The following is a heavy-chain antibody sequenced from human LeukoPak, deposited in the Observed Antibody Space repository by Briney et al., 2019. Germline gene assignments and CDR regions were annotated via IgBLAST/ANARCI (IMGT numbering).Heavy chain of an antibody. J-gene: IGHJ4*02. CDR2: IYSGGST. V-gene: IGHV3-53*05. D-gene: IGHD3-16*02. CDR1: GFTVSSNY. Sequence: PGGSLRLSCAASGFTVSSNYMSWVRQAPGKGLEWVSVIYSGGSTYYADSVKGRFTISRDNSKNTLYLQMNSLRAEDTAVYYCARALPSEMITFGGVIDTPGDYWGQGTLVTVSS. CDR3: ARALPSEMITFGGVIDTPGDY.